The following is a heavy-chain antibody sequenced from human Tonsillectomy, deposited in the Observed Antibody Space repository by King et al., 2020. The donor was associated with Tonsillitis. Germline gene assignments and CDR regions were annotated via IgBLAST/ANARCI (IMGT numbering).Heavy chain of an antibody. Sequence: QVQLQESGPGLVKPSETLSLTCTVSGDSISSSYWSWIRQPPEKGLEWIGYIYYSGSTNYNPSLKSRVTISVNTSKNQLSLKLSSVTAADTAVYYCVRSGMGPLTAFDSWGQRILVTVSS. J-gene: IGHJ4*02. CDR1: GDSISSSY. V-gene: IGHV4-59*01. CDR2: IYYSGST. D-gene: IGHD3-9*01. CDR3: VRSGMGPLTAFDS.